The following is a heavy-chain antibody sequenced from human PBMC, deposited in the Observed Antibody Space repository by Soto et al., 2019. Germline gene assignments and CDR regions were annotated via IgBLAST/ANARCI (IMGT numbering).Heavy chain of an antibody. CDR3: ARSQGSSTSLENYYYYYYGMDV. Sequence: QVQLVQSGAEVKKPGSSVKVSCKASGGTFSSYAISWVRQAPGQGLEWMGGLIPISGTANYAQKLQGRVTITADESTSTAYMELSSLRSEDTAVYYCARSQGSSTSLENYYYYYYGMDVWGQGTTVTVSS. D-gene: IGHD2-2*01. J-gene: IGHJ6*02. CDR2: LIPISGTA. CDR1: GGTFSSYA. V-gene: IGHV1-69*01.